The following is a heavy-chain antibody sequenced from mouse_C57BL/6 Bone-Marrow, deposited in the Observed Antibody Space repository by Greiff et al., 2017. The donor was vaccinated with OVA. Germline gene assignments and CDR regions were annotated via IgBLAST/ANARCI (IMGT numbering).Heavy chain of an antibody. V-gene: IGHV5-17*01. CDR3: ARDRYDYSYAMDY. CDR1: GFTFSDYG. CDR2: ISSGSSTI. J-gene: IGHJ4*01. Sequence: EVQLVESGGGLVKPGGSLKLSCAASGFTFSDYGMHWVRRAPEKGLEWVAYISSGSSTIYYADTVKGRFTISRDNAKNTLFLQMTSLRSEDTAMYYCARDRYDYSYAMDYWGQGTSVTVSS. D-gene: IGHD2-4*01.